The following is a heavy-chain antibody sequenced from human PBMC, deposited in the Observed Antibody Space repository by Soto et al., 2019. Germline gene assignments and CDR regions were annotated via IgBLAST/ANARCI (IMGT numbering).Heavy chain of an antibody. V-gene: IGHV4-59*08. CDR2: FSYSGST. Sequence: QVQLQESGPGLVKPSETLSLTCSVSGDSMSTYYWGWIRQPPGKGLEWIGHFSYSGSTNYNPSLRSRVTISGDTSKNQFSLKLTSVTAADAAVYFCARHVSGWCFDKWGQGTLVTVSS. J-gene: IGHJ4*02. CDR1: GDSMSTYY. D-gene: IGHD6-19*01. CDR3: ARHVSGWCFDK.